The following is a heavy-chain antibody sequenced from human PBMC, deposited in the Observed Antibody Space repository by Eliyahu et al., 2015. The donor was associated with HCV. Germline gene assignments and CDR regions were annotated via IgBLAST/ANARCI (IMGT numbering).Heavy chain of an antibody. J-gene: IGHJ3*02. CDR3: ARDQGRVPGAHPFDI. D-gene: IGHD3-10*01. Sequence: QVQLQESGPGLVKPSETLSLTCSVSGGSISSYYWSWIRQPAGKGLEWIGRVYVSEYTSGNTNYNPSLKSRVTMSADTSKNQFSLKLSSVTAADTAVYFCARDQGRVPGAHPFDIWGQGTMVTVSS. CDR1: GGSISSYY. CDR2: VYVSEYTSGNT. V-gene: IGHV4-4*07.